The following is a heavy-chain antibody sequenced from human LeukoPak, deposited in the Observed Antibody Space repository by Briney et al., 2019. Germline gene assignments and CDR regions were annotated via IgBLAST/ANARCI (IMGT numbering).Heavy chain of an antibody. V-gene: IGHV4-59*05. CDR3: ARQYTTHDSSGYYEFDP. D-gene: IGHD3-22*01. Sequence: SETLSLTCTVSGGSISSYYWSWIRQPAGKGLEWIGSIYYSGSTYYNPSLKSRVTISVDTSKNQFSLKLSSVTAADTAVYYCARQYTTHDSSGYYEFDPWGQGTLVTVSS. CDR1: GGSISSYY. CDR2: IYYSGST. J-gene: IGHJ5*02.